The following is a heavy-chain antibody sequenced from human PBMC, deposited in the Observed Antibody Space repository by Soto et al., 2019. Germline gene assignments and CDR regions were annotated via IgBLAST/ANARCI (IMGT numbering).Heavy chain of an antibody. V-gene: IGHV1-69*13. Sequence: ASVKVSCKASGGTFSSYAISWVRQAPGQGLEWMGGIIPIFGTANYAQKFQGRVTITADESTSTAYMELSSLRSEDTAVYYCARDLEGPIVVVPAAHYYYYGMDVWGQGTTVTVSS. CDR2: IIPIFGTA. CDR1: GGTFSSYA. CDR3: ARDLEGPIVVVPAAHYYYYGMDV. J-gene: IGHJ6*02. D-gene: IGHD2-2*01.